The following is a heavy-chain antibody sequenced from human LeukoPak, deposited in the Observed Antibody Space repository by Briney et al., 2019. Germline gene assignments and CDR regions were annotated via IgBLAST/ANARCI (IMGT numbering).Heavy chain of an antibody. CDR1: GGSISSGGYY. V-gene: IGHV4-30-2*01. CDR2: IYHSGST. CDR3: ARHGVTSVVYDY. D-gene: IGHD4-23*01. Sequence: PSETLSLTCTVSGGSISSGGYYWRWIRQPPGKGLEWTGYIYHSGSTYYNPSLKSRVTISVDRSKNQFSLMLSSVTAADTAVYYCARHGVTSVVYDYWGQGTLVTVSS. J-gene: IGHJ4*02.